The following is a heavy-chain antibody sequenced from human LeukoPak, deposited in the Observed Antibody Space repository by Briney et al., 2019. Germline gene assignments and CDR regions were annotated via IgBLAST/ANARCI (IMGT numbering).Heavy chain of an antibody. Sequence: GSLRLFGAASGYTFGDYGMSWVRQVPGKGLEWVSGTNRRGDITGYADFVKGRFTISRDNAKNSLYLQMNSLRVEDTALYHCARKGLGGELGGFDSWGQGTLVTVSS. CDR3: ARKGLGGELGGFDS. J-gene: IGHJ4*02. CDR2: TNRRGDIT. CDR1: GYTFGDYG. V-gene: IGHV3-20*01. D-gene: IGHD1-7*01.